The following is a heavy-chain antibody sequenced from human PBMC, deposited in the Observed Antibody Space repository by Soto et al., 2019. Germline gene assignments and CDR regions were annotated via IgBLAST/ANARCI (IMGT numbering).Heavy chain of an antibody. CDR1: GYSFTSYW. CDR2: INSGDSDT. J-gene: IGHJ6*02. Sequence: GESLKISCKGSGYSFTSYWIGWVRQMPGKGLEWNGIINSGDSDTKYSPSFQGQVTISAYKSISTAYLQWSSLKASDTAVYYCARLDCSTTRCYTGYYYYGMDVWGQGTTVTVSS. D-gene: IGHD2-2*02. V-gene: IGHV5-51*01. CDR3: ARLDCSTTRCYTGYYYYGMDV.